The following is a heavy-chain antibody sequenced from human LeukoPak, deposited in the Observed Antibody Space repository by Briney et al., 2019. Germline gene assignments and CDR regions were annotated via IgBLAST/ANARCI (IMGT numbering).Heavy chain of an antibody. CDR2: IYHSGST. V-gene: IGHV4-30-2*01. CDR3: ARVHCSSTSCYPYYFDY. J-gene: IGHJ4*02. D-gene: IGHD2-2*01. Sequence: SETLSLTCAVSGGSISSGGYSWSWIRQPPGQGLEWIGYIYHSGSTYYNPSLKSRVTISVDRSKNQFSLKLSSVTAADTAVYYCARVHCSSTSCYPYYFDYWGQGTLVTVSS. CDR1: GGSISSGGYS.